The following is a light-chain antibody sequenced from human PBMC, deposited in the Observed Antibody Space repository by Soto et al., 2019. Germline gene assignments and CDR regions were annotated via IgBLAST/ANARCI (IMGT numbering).Light chain of an antibody. CDR1: QSISSW. Sequence: DIQMTQSPSTLSASVGDRVTITCRASQSISSWLAWYQQKPGKAPKLLIYDASSLESGVPSRFSGSGSGTEFTLTISSLQPDDFATYYCQQYVTAFRSFGQGTKV. V-gene: IGKV1-5*01. J-gene: IGKJ1*01. CDR3: QQYVTAFRS. CDR2: DAS.